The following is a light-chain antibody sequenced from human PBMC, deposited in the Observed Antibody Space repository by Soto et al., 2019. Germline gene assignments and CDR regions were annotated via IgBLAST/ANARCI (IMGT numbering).Light chain of an antibody. CDR3: CSYGGSSSYV. CDR1: SSDIGGYNY. J-gene: IGLJ1*01. Sequence: QSVLAQPRSVSGSPGQSVTISCTGTSSDIGGYNYVSWYQQHPGKAPKLMIYTFTKRPSGVPDRFSGSKSDNPAYLTISGLQADDEADYYCCSYGGSSSYVFGTGTKVTAL. CDR2: TFT. V-gene: IGLV2-11*01.